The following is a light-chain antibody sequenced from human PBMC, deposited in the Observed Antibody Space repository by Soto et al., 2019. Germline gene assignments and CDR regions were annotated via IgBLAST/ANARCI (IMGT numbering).Light chain of an antibody. CDR3: HQYGSTPFT. J-gene: IGKJ3*01. Sequence: EIMLTQSPGTLSLSPGDRATLSCRASQDVSANYVAWYQQEIGQAPRLLIYGASSRATGTPDRFSGNGSGTDFTLTISRLEPEDFAVYYCHQYGSTPFTFGPGTKVDIK. CDR1: QDVSANY. CDR2: GAS. V-gene: IGKV3-20*01.